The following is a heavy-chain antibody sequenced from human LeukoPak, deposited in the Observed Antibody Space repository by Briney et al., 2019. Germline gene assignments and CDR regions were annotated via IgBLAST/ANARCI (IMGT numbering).Heavy chain of an antibody. J-gene: IGHJ4*02. CDR3: ATEYLAAAGILFDY. CDR2: ISAYNGNT. Sequence: ASVKVSCKASGHTFTSYGISWVRQAPGQGLEWMGWISAYNGNTNYAQKLQGRVTMTTDTSTSTAYMELRSLRSDDTAVYYCATEYLAAAGILFDYWGQGTLVTVSS. V-gene: IGHV1-18*01. CDR1: GHTFTSYG. D-gene: IGHD6-13*01.